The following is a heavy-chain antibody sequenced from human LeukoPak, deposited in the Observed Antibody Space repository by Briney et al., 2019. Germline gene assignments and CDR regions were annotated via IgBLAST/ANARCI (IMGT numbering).Heavy chain of an antibody. J-gene: IGHJ4*02. CDR1: GFTFSSYS. CDR3: ARDRPGYCTNGVCYAPLHY. D-gene: IGHD2-8*01. V-gene: IGHV3-21*01. Sequence: GGSLRLSCAASGFTFSSYSMNWVRQAPGKGLEWVSSISSSSSYVYYANSVKGRFTISRDNAKNSLYLQMNSLRAEDTAVYYCARDRPGYCTNGVCYAPLHYWGQGTLVTVSS. CDR2: ISSSSSYV.